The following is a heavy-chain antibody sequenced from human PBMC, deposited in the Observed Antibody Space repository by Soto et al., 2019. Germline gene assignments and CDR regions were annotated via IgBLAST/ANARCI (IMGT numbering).Heavy chain of an antibody. CDR2: IYSGGST. CDR1: GFTVSSNY. V-gene: IGHV3-66*01. J-gene: IGHJ3*02. Sequence: PGGSLRLSCAASGFTVSSNYMSWVRQAPGKGLEWVSVIYSGGSTYYADSVKGRFTISRDNSKNTLYLQMNSLRAEDTAVYYCARDGGGSSWPGAFDIWGQGTMVTVSS. CDR3: ARDGGGSSWPGAFDI. D-gene: IGHD6-13*01.